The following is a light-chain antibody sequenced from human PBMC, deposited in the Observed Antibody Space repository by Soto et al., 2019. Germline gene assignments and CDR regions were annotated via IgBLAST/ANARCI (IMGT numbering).Light chain of an antibody. Sequence: QSVLTQPASVSGSPGQSIAISFTGISSVVGGYNYVSWYQHPPGKAPKLMIYDVTNRPSGVSDRFSGSKSGNTASLTISGLQAEDEADYYCSSYTTSGNYVFGPGTKLPV. J-gene: IGLJ1*01. CDR2: DVT. CDR3: SSYTTSGNYV. V-gene: IGLV2-14*03. CDR1: SSVVGGYNY.